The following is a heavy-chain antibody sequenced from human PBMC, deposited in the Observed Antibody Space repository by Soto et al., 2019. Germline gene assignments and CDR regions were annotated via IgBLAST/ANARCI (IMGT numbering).Heavy chain of an antibody. D-gene: IGHD2-15*01. J-gene: IGHJ4*02. CDR1: GYAFTSYG. Sequence: QVQLVQSGAEVKKPGASVKVSCKAAGYAFTSYGISFLRQAPGQALERMGWINIYNGNTNYAQKFQGRVIMTTDTSTNTAYMELRSLRSDDTAVYYCARDWCSGGSCYLFFDYWGQGTLVTVSS. V-gene: IGHV1-18*04. CDR2: INIYNGNT. CDR3: ARDWCSGGSCYLFFDY.